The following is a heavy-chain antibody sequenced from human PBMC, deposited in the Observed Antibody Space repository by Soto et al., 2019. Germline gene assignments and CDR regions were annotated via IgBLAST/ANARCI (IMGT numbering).Heavy chain of an antibody. Sequence: QVQLVESGGGVVQPGRSLRLSCAASGFTFSSYAMHWVRQAPGKGLEWVAVISYDGSNKYYADSVKGRFTISRDNSKNTLYLQMNSLRAEDTAVYYCAKDLWFGELLFNYYYYGMDVWGQGTTVTVSS. CDR2: ISYDGSNK. V-gene: IGHV3-30-3*01. CDR3: AKDLWFGELLFNYYYYGMDV. J-gene: IGHJ6*02. D-gene: IGHD3-10*01. CDR1: GFTFSSYA.